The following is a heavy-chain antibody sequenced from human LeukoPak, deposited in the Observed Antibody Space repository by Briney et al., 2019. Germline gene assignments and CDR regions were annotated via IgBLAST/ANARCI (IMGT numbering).Heavy chain of an antibody. D-gene: IGHD6-13*01. J-gene: IGHJ4*02. CDR2: ISAYNGNT. Sequence: ASVKVSCKSSGYTFSSYDFIWVRQAPGQGLEWMGWISAYNGNTNYAQKLQGRVTMTTDTSTSTAYMELRGLRSDDTAVYYCARVRSPAAGTRFDYWGQGTLVTVSS. CDR3: ARVRSPAAGTRFDY. CDR1: GYTFSSYD. V-gene: IGHV1-18*01.